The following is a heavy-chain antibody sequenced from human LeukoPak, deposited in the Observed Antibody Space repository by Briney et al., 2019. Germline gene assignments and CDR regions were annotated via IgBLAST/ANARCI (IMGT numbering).Heavy chain of an antibody. CDR3: ARYVVYGSGKYYFDY. CDR1: GGSISSTTYH. J-gene: IGHJ4*02. CDR2: IYYSGST. Sequence: SETLSLTCGISGGSISSTTYHWDWIRQPPGKGLEWIGSIYYSGSTNYNPSLKSRVTISVDTSENQFSLKLSSVTAADTAVYYCARYVVYGSGKYYFDYWGQGTLVTVSS. V-gene: IGHV4-39*01. D-gene: IGHD3-10*01.